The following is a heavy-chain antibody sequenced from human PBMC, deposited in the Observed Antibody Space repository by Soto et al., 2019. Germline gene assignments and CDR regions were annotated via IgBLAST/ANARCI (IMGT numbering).Heavy chain of an antibody. Sequence: GGSLRLSCAASGFTFSGSAMHWVRQASGKGLEWVGRIRSKANSYATAYAASVKGRFTISRDDSKNTAYLQMNSLKTEDTAVYYCTSSTDYSNYQPDYWGQGTLVTVSS. CDR2: IRSKANSYAT. J-gene: IGHJ4*02. CDR3: TSSTDYSNYQPDY. V-gene: IGHV3-73*01. CDR1: GFTFSGSA. D-gene: IGHD4-4*01.